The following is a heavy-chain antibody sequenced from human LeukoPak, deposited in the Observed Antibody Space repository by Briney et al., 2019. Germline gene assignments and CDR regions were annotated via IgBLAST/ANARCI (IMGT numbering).Heavy chain of an antibody. J-gene: IGHJ6*03. V-gene: IGHV4-38-2*02. D-gene: IGHD2-21*01. CDR2: IYHSGST. Sequence: SETLSLTCTVSGYSISSGYYWGWIRQPPGKGLEWIGSIYHSGSTYYNPPLKSRVTISVDTSKNQFSLKLSSVTAADTAVYYCASYSPMVYYYYYMDVWGKGTTVTVSS. CDR3: ASYSPMVYYYYYMDV. CDR1: GYSISSGYY.